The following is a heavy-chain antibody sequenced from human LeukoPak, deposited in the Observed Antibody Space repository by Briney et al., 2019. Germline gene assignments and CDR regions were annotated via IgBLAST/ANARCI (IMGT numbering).Heavy chain of an antibody. D-gene: IGHD3-10*01. V-gene: IGHV4-30-2*01. CDR1: GVSISSGGYY. CDR3: AASSGGFDY. Sequence: SQTLSLTCTVSGVSISSGGYYWSWLRQPPGKGLEWIGYIYHSGSTYYNPSLKSRVTISVDRSKNQFSLKLSSVTAADTAVYYCAASSGGFDYWGQGTLVTVSS. CDR2: IYHSGST. J-gene: IGHJ4*02.